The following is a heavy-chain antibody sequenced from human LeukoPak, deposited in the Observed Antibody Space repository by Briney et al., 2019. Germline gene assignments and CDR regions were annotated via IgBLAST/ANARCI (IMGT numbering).Heavy chain of an antibody. V-gene: IGHV4-59*01. CDR1: GGSISSYY. J-gene: IGHJ4*02. CDR2: IYYSGST. CDR3: ARVAAADTLAYGY. Sequence: SETLSLTCTVSGGSISSYYWSWIRQPPGKGLEWIGYIYYSGSTNYNPSLKSRVTISVDTSKNQFSLKLSSVTAADTAVYYCARVAAADTLAYGYWGQGTLVTVSS. D-gene: IGHD6-13*01.